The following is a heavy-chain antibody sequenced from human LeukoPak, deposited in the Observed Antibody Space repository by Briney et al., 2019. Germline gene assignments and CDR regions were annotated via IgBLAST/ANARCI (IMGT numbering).Heavy chain of an antibody. CDR1: GFTFSSYA. CDR2: ISGSGDST. CDR3: ATPHQYYDSSGYYY. Sequence: GGSLRLSCAASGFTFSSYAMSWVRQAPGKGLEWVSAISGSGDSTYYADSVKGRFTISRDNSKNTLYLQMNSLRAEDTAVYYCATPHQYYDSSGYYYWGQGTLVTVSS. D-gene: IGHD3-22*01. V-gene: IGHV3-23*01. J-gene: IGHJ4*02.